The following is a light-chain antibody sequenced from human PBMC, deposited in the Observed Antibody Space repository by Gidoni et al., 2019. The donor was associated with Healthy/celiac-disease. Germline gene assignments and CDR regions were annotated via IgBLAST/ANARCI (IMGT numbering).Light chain of an antibody. CDR1: QSVSSSY. V-gene: IGKV3-20*01. CDR2: GAS. J-gene: IGKJ4*01. CDR3: QQYGSSPPLT. Sequence: EIVLTQSPGTLSLSPGERATLPSRASQSVSSSYLAWYQQKPGQAPRLLIYGASSRATGIPDRFSGSGSGTDFTLTISRLEPEDFAVYYCQQYGSSPPLTFXGXTKVEIK.